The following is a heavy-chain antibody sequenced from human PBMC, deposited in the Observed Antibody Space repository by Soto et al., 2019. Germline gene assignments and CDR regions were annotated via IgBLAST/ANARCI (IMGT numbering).Heavy chain of an antibody. CDR2: ISSSSSYI. J-gene: IGHJ4*02. V-gene: IGHV3-21*01. CDR1: GFTFSSYS. D-gene: IGHD6-13*01. Sequence: GGSLRLSCAASGFTFSSYSMNWVRQAPGKGLEWVSSISSSSSYIYYADSVKGRFTISRDNAKNSLYLQMNSLRAEDTAVYYCARDRYSSSWLFDYWGQGTLVTVSS. CDR3: ARDRYSSSWLFDY.